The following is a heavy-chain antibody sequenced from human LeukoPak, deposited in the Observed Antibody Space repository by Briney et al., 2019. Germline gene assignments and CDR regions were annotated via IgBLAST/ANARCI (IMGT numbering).Heavy chain of an antibody. Sequence: GGSLRLSCTPSGFTFSSHAMHWVRQAPGKGLEWVSGISWNSGSIGYADSVKGRFTISRDNAKNSLYLQMNSLRAEDTALYYCAKDSVAGIAEYFQHWGQGTLVTVSS. D-gene: IGHD6-19*01. J-gene: IGHJ1*01. CDR1: GFTFSSHA. V-gene: IGHV3-9*01. CDR3: AKDSVAGIAEYFQH. CDR2: ISWNSGSI.